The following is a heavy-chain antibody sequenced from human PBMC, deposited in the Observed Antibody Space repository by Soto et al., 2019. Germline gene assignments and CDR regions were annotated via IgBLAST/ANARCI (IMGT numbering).Heavy chain of an antibody. CDR2: ISAYNGNT. V-gene: IGHV1-18*04. D-gene: IGHD2-2*01. Sequence: QVQLVQSGAEVKKPGASVKVSCKASGYTFTSYGISWVRQAPGQGLEWMGWISAYNGNTNYAQKLQGRVTMTTDTSTSTAYMELRSLRYDDTAVYDCAREPPGRLLSKGSFDYWGQGTLVTVSS. CDR1: GYTFTSYG. J-gene: IGHJ4*02. CDR3: AREPPGRLLSKGSFDY.